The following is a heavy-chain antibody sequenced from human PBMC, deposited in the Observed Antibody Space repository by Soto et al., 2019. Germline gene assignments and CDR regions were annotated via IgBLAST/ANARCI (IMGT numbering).Heavy chain of an antibody. CDR1: GGSVSSGSYY. D-gene: IGHD2-2*01. J-gene: IGHJ6*02. Sequence: SETLSLTCTVSGGSVSSGSYYWSWIRQPPGKGLEWIGYIYYSGSTNYNPSLKSRVTISVDTSKNQFSLKLSSVTAADTAVYYCARARIVVVPAAMLDYYYGMDVWGQGTTVTVSS. V-gene: IGHV4-61*01. CDR3: ARARIVVVPAAMLDYYYGMDV. CDR2: IYYSGST.